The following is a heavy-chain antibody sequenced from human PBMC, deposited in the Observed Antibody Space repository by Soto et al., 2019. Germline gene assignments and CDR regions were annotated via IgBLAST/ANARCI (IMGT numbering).Heavy chain of an antibody. J-gene: IGHJ6*02. CDR1: GYTFTSYD. CDR3: ARAPQYSSSFSPRVGMLDV. V-gene: IGHV1-8*01. D-gene: IGHD6-6*01. CDR2: MNPNSGNT. Sequence: ASVKVSCKASGYTFTSYDINWVRQATGQGLEWMGWMNPNSGNTGYAQKFQGRVTMTIDTSTSTAYMDLRSLTSDDTAVYYCARAPQYSSSFSPRVGMLDVWGQGTTVTVSS.